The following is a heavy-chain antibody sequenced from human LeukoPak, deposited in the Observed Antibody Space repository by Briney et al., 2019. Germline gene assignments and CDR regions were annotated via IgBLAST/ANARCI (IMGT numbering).Heavy chain of an antibody. CDR2: IYTSGST. Sequence: PSETLSLTCTVSGGSISSYYWSWIRQPAGKGLEWIGRIYTSGSTNYNPSLKSRVTMSVDTSKNQFSLKLSSVTAADTAVYYCARTYCSSTSCYRGAFDIWGQGTMVTVSS. V-gene: IGHV4-4*07. CDR1: GGSISSYY. J-gene: IGHJ3*02. CDR3: ARTYCSSTSCYRGAFDI. D-gene: IGHD2-2*01.